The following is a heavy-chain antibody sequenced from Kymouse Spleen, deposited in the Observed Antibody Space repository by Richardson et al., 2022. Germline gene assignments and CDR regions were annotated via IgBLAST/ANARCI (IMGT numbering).Heavy chain of an antibody. CDR3: TRHTSGSYYYYYGMDV. V-gene: IGHV3-73*02. J-gene: IGHJ6*02. Sequence: EVQLVESGGGLVQPGGSLKLSCAASGFTFSGSAMHWVRQASGKGLEWVGRIRSKANSYATAYAASVKGRFTISRDDSKNTAYLQMNSLKTEDTAVYYCTRHTSGSYYYYYGMDVWGQGTTVTVSS. CDR1: GFTFSGSA. D-gene: IGHD1-26*01. CDR2: IRSKANSYAT.